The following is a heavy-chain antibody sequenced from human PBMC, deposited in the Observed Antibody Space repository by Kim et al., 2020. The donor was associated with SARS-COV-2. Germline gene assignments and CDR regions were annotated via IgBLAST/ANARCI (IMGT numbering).Heavy chain of an antibody. CDR1: GFTFSSYD. D-gene: IGHD6-19*01. CDR3: VRDHAIAVAGDAFHF. CDR2: ISSTGSTI. V-gene: IGHV3-48*03. J-gene: IGHJ3*01. Sequence: GGSLRLSCAASGFTFSSYDMNWVRQAPGKGLECVSYISSTGSTIYYTDSVKGRFTISRDNAKNSLYLQMDSLRAEDTAVYYCVRDHAIAVAGDAFHFWGQGTLVTVSS.